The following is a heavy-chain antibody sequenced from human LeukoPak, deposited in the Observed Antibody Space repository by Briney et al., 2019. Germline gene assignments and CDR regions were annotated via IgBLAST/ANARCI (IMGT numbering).Heavy chain of an antibody. CDR2: ISYDGSNK. Sequence: RRSLRLSCAASGFTFSSYGMHWVRQAPGKGLEWVAVISYDGSNKYYADSVKGRFTISRDNSKNTLYLQMNSLRAEDTAVYYCAKFGRDGYARAGDAFDIWGQGTMVTVSS. D-gene: IGHD5-24*01. CDR1: GFTFSSYG. J-gene: IGHJ3*02. V-gene: IGHV3-30*18. CDR3: AKFGRDGYARAGDAFDI.